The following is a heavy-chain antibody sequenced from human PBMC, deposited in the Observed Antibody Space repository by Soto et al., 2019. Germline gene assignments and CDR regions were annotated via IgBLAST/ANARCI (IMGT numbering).Heavy chain of an antibody. CDR3: ARVRAGDTRDFDY. CDR2: IIPSGGRT. D-gene: IGHD3-3*01. V-gene: IGHV1-46*01. Sequence: QVQLVQSGAEVKQPGASVKVSCKASGYSFTNYHLHWVRQAPGQGLEWMGMIIPSGGRTTYAQKLQGRVTTTRDTSTSTVYLELTSLKSEDTAVYHCARVRAGDTRDFDYWGQGTLVTVSS. CDR1: GYSFTNYH. J-gene: IGHJ4*02.